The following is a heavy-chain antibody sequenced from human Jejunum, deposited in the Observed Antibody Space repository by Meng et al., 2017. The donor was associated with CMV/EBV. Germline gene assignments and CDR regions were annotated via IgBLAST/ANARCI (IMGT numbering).Heavy chain of an antibody. V-gene: IGHV4-30-4*01. J-gene: IGHJ4*02. CDR2: IYYSGTT. CDR1: GDSISSGDYY. Sequence: TVSGDSISSGDYYWSWIRQSPGKGLEWIGYIYYSGTTHYNPSLKSRATISVDTSKSQFSLKLSSLTAADTAVYYCARGEWLLFHYFDYWGQGTLVTVSS. CDR3: ARGEWLLFHYFDY. D-gene: IGHD3-3*01.